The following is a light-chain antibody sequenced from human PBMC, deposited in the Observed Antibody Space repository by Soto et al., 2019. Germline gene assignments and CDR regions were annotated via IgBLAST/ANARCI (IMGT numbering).Light chain of an antibody. CDR2: MAS. V-gene: IGKV1-5*03. CDR3: QQYNSLSSVS. CDR1: QSITNW. Sequence: DIQLTQSPSTLSASVGDRVTITCRASQSITNWLAWYQQKPGKAPKVLIHMASSLKSGVPSRFSGSGSGTEFTLTITSLQPDDSATYYCQQYNSLSSVSFGGGNKGDIK. J-gene: IGKJ4*01.